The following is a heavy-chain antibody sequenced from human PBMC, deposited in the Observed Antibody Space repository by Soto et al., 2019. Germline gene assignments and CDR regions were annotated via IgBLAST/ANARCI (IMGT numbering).Heavy chain of an antibody. D-gene: IGHD3-3*01. CDR3: ARVNDFWTGYYSTNWFDP. CDR1: GVSISSYY. V-gene: IGHV4-59*01. Sequence: QVQLQESGPGLVKPSETLSLTCTVSGVSISSYYWTWIRQPPGKGLEWIGYIYYSGSTNHNPSLKSRVTISVDTSKNQFSLKLSSVTAADTAVYYCARVNDFWTGYYSTNWFDPWGQGTLVTVSS. CDR2: IYYSGST. J-gene: IGHJ5*02.